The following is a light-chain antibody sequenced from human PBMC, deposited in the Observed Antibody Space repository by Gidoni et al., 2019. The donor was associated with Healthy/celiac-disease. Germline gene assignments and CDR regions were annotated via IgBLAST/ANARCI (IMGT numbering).Light chain of an antibody. V-gene: IGKV3-15*01. Sequence: EIVMTQSPATLSVSPGERATLSCRASQSVSSNLAWDQQKPGQAPRLLIYGASTRATGIPARFSGSGSGTEFTLTISSLQSEDFAVYYCQQYNNWPMCSFXQXTKLEIK. CDR2: GAS. J-gene: IGKJ2*04. CDR3: QQYNNWPMCS. CDR1: QSVSSN.